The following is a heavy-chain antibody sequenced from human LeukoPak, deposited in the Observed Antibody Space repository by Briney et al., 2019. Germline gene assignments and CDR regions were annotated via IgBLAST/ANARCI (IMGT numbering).Heavy chain of an antibody. Sequence: PSETLSLTCTVSGYSISTSYYWGWIRQPPGKGLEWIGSIYHSGNTYYNPSLKSRVTISVDTSKNQFSLKLNSVTAADTAVYYCARVTAETEYSSSSPEYFQHWGQGTLVTVSS. V-gene: IGHV4-38-2*02. J-gene: IGHJ1*01. D-gene: IGHD6-6*01. CDR1: GYSISTSYY. CDR2: IYHSGNT. CDR3: ARVTAETEYSSSSPEYFQH.